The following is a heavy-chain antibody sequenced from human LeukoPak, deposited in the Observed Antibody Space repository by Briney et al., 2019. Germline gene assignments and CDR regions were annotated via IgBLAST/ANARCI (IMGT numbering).Heavy chain of an antibody. Sequence: GGSLRLSCAASGFTFDDYAMHWVRQAPGKGLEWVSGISWNSGSIGYADSVKGRFTISRDNAKNSLYLQMNSLRAEDTALYYCAKDIGGRSDSSHHYFDYWGQGTLVTVSS. D-gene: IGHD6-13*01. V-gene: IGHV3-9*01. CDR1: GFTFDDYA. J-gene: IGHJ4*02. CDR2: ISWNSGSI. CDR3: AKDIGGRSDSSHHYFDY.